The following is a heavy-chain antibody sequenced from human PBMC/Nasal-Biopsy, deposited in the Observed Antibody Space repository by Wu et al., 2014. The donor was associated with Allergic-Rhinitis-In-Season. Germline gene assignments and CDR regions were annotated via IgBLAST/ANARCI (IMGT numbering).Heavy chain of an antibody. Sequence: LRLSCAASGFTFSSYGMHWVRQAPGKGLEWVAVISYDGSNKYYADSVKGRFTISRDNSKNTLYLQMNSLRAEDTAVYYCAKDQGANGLGSGWPLDYWGQGTLVTVSS. D-gene: IGHD6-19*01. J-gene: IGHJ4*02. CDR1: GFTFSSYG. CDR2: ISYDGSNK. CDR3: AKDQGANGLGSGWPLDY. V-gene: IGHV3-30*18.